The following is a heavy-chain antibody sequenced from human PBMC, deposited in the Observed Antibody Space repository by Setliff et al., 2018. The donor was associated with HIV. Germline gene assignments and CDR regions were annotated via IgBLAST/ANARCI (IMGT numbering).Heavy chain of an antibody. V-gene: IGHV4-31*03. D-gene: IGHD2-2*01. CDR1: GGSISSGYYY. CDR3: ARGFDYAQRPPLYYFDY. CDR2: IYYSGNP. Sequence: SETLSLTCTVSGGSISSGYYYWSWIRQHPGKGLEWIGYIYYSGNPFYNPSLRSRVTISLDTYKNQFSLKLSSVTAADTAVYYCARGFDYAQRPPLYYFDYWGQGTLVTVSS. J-gene: IGHJ4*02.